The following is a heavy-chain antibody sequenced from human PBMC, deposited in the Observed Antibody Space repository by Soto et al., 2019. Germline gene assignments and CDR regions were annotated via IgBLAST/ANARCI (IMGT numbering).Heavy chain of an antibody. CDR1: GGSFSGYY. D-gene: IGHD5-18*01. CDR2: INHSGST. J-gene: IGHJ4*02. V-gene: IGHV4-34*01. CDR3: ARSGYSYPYYFDY. Sequence: ETLSLTCAVYGGSFSGYYWSWIRQPPGKGLEWIGEINHSGSTNYNPSLKSQVTISVDTSKNQFSLKLSSVTAADTAVYYCARSGYSYPYYFDYWGQGTLVTVSS.